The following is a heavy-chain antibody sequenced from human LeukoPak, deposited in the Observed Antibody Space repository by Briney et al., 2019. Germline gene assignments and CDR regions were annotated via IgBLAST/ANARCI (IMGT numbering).Heavy chain of an antibody. Sequence: PGGSLRLSCAASGFTFDDYAMHWVRQAPGKGLEWVSLITGDGGRTNYADSVKGRFTISRDNSKNSLYLQMISLRAEDTALYYCAKDVEVLSMGFDYWGQGTLVTVS. CDR3: AKDVEVLSMGFDY. J-gene: IGHJ4*02. D-gene: IGHD1-26*01. V-gene: IGHV3-43*02. CDR1: GFTFDDYA. CDR2: ITGDGGRT.